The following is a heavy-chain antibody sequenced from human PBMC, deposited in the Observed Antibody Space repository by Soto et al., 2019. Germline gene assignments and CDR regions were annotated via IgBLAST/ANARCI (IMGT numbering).Heavy chain of an antibody. Sequence: QVQLVQSGAEVKKPGASVKVSCKASGYTFTSYDINWVRQATGQGLEWMGWMNPNSGNTGYAQKFQGRVTMTRNTPFSTADLGLGSLSSEGRAGYYGVTLYGGGDCNSGGGNYWGQGTLVTVSS. CDR3: VTLYGGGDCNSGGGNY. CDR2: MNPNSGNT. V-gene: IGHV1-8*01. CDR1: GYTFTSYD. J-gene: IGHJ4*02. D-gene: IGHD2-21*02.